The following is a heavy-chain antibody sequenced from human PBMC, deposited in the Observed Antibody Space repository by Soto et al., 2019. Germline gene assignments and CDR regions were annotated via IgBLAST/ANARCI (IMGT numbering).Heavy chain of an antibody. Sequence: ASVKVSCKASGGTFSSYTISWVRQAPGQGLEWMGRIIPILGIANYAQKFQGRVTITADKSTSTAYMELSSLRSEDTAVYYCASPTVVPVGLGDYGEIDAFDIWGQGTMVTVSS. D-gene: IGHD4-17*01. CDR2: IIPILGIA. CDR3: ASPTVVPVGLGDYGEIDAFDI. J-gene: IGHJ3*02. V-gene: IGHV1-69*02. CDR1: GGTFSSYT.